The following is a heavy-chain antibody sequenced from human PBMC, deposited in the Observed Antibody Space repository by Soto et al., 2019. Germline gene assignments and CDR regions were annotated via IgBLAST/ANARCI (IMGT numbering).Heavy chain of an antibody. Sequence: PGESLKISCTGSGYTFTRYWISWVRQMPGKRLEWMGRIDPSDSYPNYSPSFQGHVTLSADKSISTVYLQWSSLKASDTAMYYCARNYYDSSGQLPDAFDIWGQGTMVTVSS. CDR1: GYTFTRYW. CDR3: ARNYYDSSGQLPDAFDI. J-gene: IGHJ3*02. CDR2: IDPSDSYP. D-gene: IGHD3-22*01. V-gene: IGHV5-10-1*01.